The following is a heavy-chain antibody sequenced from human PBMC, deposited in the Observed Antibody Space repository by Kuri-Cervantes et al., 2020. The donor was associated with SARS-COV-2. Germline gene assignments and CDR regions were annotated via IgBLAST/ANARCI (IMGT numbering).Heavy chain of an antibody. V-gene: IGHV4-39*07. CDR2: INHSGST. CDR3: ARPGGFLDV. CDR1: GFSLSTSGM. J-gene: IGHJ6*04. D-gene: IGHD4-23*01. Sequence: SGPTLVKPTQTLTLTCTFSGFSLSTSGMCVSWIRQPPGKGLEWIGEINHSGSTNYNPSLKSRVTTSVDTSKNQFSLKLSSVTAADTAVYYCARPGGFLDVWGKGTTVTVSS.